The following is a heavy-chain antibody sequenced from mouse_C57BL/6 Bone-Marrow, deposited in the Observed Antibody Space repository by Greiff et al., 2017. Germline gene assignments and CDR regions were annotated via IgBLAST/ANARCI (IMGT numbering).Heavy chain of an antibody. CDR1: GFNIKDDY. J-gene: IGHJ1*03. CDR3: TTGSGV. V-gene: IGHV14-4*01. Sequence: EVKLQESGAELVRPGASVKLSCTASGFNIKDDYMHWVKQRPEQGLEWIGWIDPENGDTKYASKFQGKATITADTSSNTAYLQLSSLTSEDTAVYYCTTGSGVWGTGTTVTVSS. CDR2: IDPENGDT.